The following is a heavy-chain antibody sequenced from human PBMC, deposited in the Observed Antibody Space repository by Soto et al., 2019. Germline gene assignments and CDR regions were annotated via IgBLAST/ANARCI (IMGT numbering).Heavy chain of an antibody. V-gene: IGHV1-2*04. Sequence: ASVKVSCKASGYTFTGYYMHWVRQAPGQGLEWMGWINPNSGGTNYAQKFQGWVTMTRDTSISTAYMELSRLRSDDTAVYYCARDRAGGSWKFDPWGQGTLVTVS. CDR2: INPNSGGT. D-gene: IGHD6-13*01. CDR1: GYTFTGYY. CDR3: ARDRAGGSWKFDP. J-gene: IGHJ5*02.